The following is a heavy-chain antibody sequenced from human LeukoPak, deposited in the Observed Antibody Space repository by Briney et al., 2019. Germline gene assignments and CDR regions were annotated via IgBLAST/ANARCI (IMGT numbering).Heavy chain of an antibody. Sequence: ASVKVSCKASGYTFPSYFMHWVRQAPGQGLEWMGIINPTGGSTTYAQKFQGRVTMTRDASTSTVYMELSSLRSDDTAVYYCARTAARRFDYWGQGTLVTVSS. D-gene: IGHD6-6*01. J-gene: IGHJ4*02. CDR3: ARTAARRFDY. CDR1: GYTFPSYF. CDR2: INPTGGST. V-gene: IGHV1-46*01.